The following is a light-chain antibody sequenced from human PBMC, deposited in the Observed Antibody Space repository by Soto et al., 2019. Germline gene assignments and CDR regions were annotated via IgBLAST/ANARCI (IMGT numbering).Light chain of an antibody. CDR1: QSVSSN. CDR2: GAS. CDR3: QQYNNWPVT. J-gene: IGKJ4*01. V-gene: IGKV3-15*01. Sequence: EIVMTQSPATLSVSPGERATLSCRASQSVSSNLAWYQQQPGQAPRLLIYGASTRATGFPARFSGSGSGTEFTLTISSLQSEDFAVYYCQQYNNWPVTFGGGTKVEIK.